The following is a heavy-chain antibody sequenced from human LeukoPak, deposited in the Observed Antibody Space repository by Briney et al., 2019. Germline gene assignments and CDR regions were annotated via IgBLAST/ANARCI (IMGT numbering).Heavy chain of an antibody. CDR3: AKESDIVATRGFDY. J-gene: IGHJ4*02. D-gene: IGHD5-12*01. CDR2: ISYDGSNK. CDR1: GFTFSSYG. V-gene: IGHV3-30*18. Sequence: GRSLRLSCAASGFTFSSYGMHWVRQAPGKGLEWVAVISYDGSNKYYADSVKGRFTISRDNSKNTLYLQMNSLRAEDTAVYYCAKESDIVATRGFDYWGQETLVTVSS.